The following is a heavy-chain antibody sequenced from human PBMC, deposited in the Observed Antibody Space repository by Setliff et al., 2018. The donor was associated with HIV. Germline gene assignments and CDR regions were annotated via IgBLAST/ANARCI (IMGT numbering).Heavy chain of an antibody. CDR1: GFNFNSYW. CDR2: INSDGSST. CDR3: ARDWGEHYDSSGFSS. Sequence: GGSLRLSCAASGFNFNSYWTHWVRQAPGKGLVWVSRINSDGSSTSYADSVKGRFTISRDNAKNALYLQMNSLRAEDTAVYYCARDWGEHYDSSGFSSWGQGTLVTVSS. J-gene: IGHJ5*02. D-gene: IGHD3-22*01. V-gene: IGHV3-74*01.